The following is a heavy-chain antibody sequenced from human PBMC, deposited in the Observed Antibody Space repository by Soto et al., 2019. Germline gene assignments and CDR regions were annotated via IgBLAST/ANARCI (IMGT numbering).Heavy chain of an antibody. J-gene: IGHJ5*02. V-gene: IGHV4-4*02. CDR3: ARDQAGGTTYNWFDP. Sequence: QVQLQESGPGLVKPSGTLSLTCAVSGGSISSSNWWSWVRQPPGKGLEWIGEIYHGGSTNYNPSLKSRVTISVDKSKNQFSLKLSSVTAADTAVYYCARDQAGGTTYNWFDPWGQGTLVTVSS. CDR1: GGSISSSNW. D-gene: IGHD1-1*01. CDR2: IYHGGST.